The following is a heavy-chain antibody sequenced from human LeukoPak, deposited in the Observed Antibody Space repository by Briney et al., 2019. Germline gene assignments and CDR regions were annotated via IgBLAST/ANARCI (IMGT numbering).Heavy chain of an antibody. D-gene: IGHD3-22*01. CDR2: ISSSGSI. CDR1: GFTFSSYA. Sequence: GGSLRLSCAASGFTFSSYAMSWIRQAPGKGLEWVSYISSSGSIYYADSVKGRFTISRDNAKNSLYLQMNSLRAEDTAVYYCARDWRDSSGKFPNDAFDIWGQGTMVTVSS. J-gene: IGHJ3*02. V-gene: IGHV3-11*04. CDR3: ARDWRDSSGKFPNDAFDI.